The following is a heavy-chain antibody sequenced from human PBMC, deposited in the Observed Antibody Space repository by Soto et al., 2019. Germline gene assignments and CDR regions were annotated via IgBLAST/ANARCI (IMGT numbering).Heavy chain of an antibody. V-gene: IGHV3-33*01. CDR3: ATSRGIYYYGSGDFDY. D-gene: IGHD3-10*01. CDR2: IWYDGSNK. CDR1: GFTFSSYG. J-gene: IGHJ4*02. Sequence: PGGSLRLSCAASGFTFSSYGMHWVRQAPGKGLEWVAVIWYDGSNKYYADSVKGRFTISRDNSKNTLYLQMNSLRAEDTAVYYCATSRGIYYYGSGDFDYWGQGTLVTVSP.